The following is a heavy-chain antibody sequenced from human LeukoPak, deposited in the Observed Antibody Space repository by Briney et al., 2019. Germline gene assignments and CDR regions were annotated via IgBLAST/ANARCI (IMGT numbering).Heavy chain of an antibody. V-gene: IGHV1-46*01. CDR2: INPSGGST. Sequence: ASVKVSCKASGYTFTGYYMHWVRQAPGQGLEWMGIINPSGGSTSYAQKFQGRVTMTRDMSTSTVYMELSSLRSEDTAVYYCARAMSRITMIVVVTEGAFDIWGQGTMVTVSS. J-gene: IGHJ3*02. D-gene: IGHD3-22*01. CDR1: GYTFTGYY. CDR3: ARAMSRITMIVVVTEGAFDI.